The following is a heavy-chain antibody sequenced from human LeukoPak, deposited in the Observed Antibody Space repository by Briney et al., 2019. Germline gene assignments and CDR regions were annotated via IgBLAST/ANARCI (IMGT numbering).Heavy chain of an antibody. Sequence: SETLSLTCTVSGGSVSSPDSYWSWLRQPPGKGLEWIGNVYYIGTTSYNSSLKSRVTISVDTSKNHFSLEVTSVTAADTAVYFCARNTSSPPWFDPWGQGTLVTVSS. J-gene: IGHJ5*02. V-gene: IGHV4-61*03. CDR2: VYYIGTT. CDR1: GGSVSSPDSY. D-gene: IGHD2-2*01. CDR3: ARNTSSPPWFDP.